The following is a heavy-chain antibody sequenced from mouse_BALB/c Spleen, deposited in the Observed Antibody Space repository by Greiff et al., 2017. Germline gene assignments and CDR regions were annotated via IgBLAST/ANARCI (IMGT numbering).Heavy chain of an antibody. CDR1: GYAFTSYN. J-gene: IGHJ4*01. V-gene: IGHV1S135*01. Sequence: VQLKQSGPELVKPGASVKVSCKASGYAFTSYNMYWVKQSHGKSLEWIGYIDPYNGGTSYNQKFKGKATLTVDKSSSTAYMHLNSLTSEDSAVYYCARGVGTTVVAYYYAMDYWGQGTSVTVSS. CDR2: IDPYNGGT. CDR3: ARGVGTTVVAYYYAMDY. D-gene: IGHD1-1*01.